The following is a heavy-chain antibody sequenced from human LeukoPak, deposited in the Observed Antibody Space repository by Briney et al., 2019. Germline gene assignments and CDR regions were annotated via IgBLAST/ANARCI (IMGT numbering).Heavy chain of an antibody. J-gene: IGHJ5*02. D-gene: IGHD4-17*01. Sequence: PGGSLRLSCAASGFTFSNYNMNWVRQAPGKGLEWVSSISSSSSYISYADSVKGRFTISRDNAKNSLYLQMNSLRAEGTAVYYCARDTVTTWGNWFDPWGQGTLVTVSS. CDR1: GFTFSNYN. CDR2: ISSSSSYI. V-gene: IGHV3-21*01. CDR3: ARDTVTTWGNWFDP.